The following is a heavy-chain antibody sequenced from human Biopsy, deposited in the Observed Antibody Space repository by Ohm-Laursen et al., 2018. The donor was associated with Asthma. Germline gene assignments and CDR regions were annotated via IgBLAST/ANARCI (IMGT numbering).Heavy chain of an antibody. CDR1: GFTFDGYA. J-gene: IGHJ4*02. CDR2: ISWNSGSI. CDR3: AKGEWELLEANFDY. D-gene: IGHD1-26*01. V-gene: IGHV3-9*01. Sequence: SLRLSCAASGFTFDGYAMLWVRQAPGKGLEWVSVISWNSGSIGYADSVKGRFTISRDNAKNSLYLQMNSLRAEDTALYYCAKGEWELLEANFDYWGQGTLVTVSS.